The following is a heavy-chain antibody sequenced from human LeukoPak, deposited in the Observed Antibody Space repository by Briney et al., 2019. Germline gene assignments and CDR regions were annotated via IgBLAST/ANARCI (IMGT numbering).Heavy chain of an antibody. D-gene: IGHD3-22*01. CDR1: GYTFSNYW. J-gene: IGHJ4*02. V-gene: IGHV5-51*01. CDR3: ARRRDYYDSSPNYHDY. Sequence: GESLKISCKVSGYTFSNYWIAWVRQMPGKGVEWMGIIYPGDSDTRYSPSIQGPVTMSADKSISTAYLQWSSLKASDTAMYYCARRRDYYDSSPNYHDYWGQGTLVTVSS. CDR2: IYPGDSDT.